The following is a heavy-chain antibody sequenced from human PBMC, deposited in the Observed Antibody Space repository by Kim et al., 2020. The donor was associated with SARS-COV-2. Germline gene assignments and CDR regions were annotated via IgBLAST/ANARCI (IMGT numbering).Heavy chain of an antibody. V-gene: IGHV1-18*01. CDR2: ISAYNGNT. D-gene: IGHD6-19*01. CDR1: GYTFTSYG. J-gene: IGHJ2*01. CDR3: ARYDGEQWLVGWYFDL. Sequence: ASVKVSCKASGYTFTSYGISWVRQAPGQGLEWMGWISAYNGNTNYAQKLQGRVTMTTDTSTSTAYMELRSLRSDDTAVYYCARYDGEQWLVGWYFDLWGRGTLVTVSS.